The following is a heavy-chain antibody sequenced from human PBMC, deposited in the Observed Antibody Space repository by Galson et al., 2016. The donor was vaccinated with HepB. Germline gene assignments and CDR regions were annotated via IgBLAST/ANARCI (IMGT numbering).Heavy chain of an antibody. CDR1: GFSLNTRGVG. CDR2: IFWDDDK. J-gene: IGHJ4*02. Sequence: PALVKPTQTLTLTCTFSGFSLNTRGVGVGWIRQPPGKALECLALIFWDDDKRYSPSLKSRLTITKDTSKNQVVLTLTNVDPVDTATYYRAHRTLFCSDANCFSSPFDSWGQGTLVAVSS. D-gene: IGHD2-15*01. V-gene: IGHV2-5*02. CDR3: AHRTLFCSDANCFSSPFDS.